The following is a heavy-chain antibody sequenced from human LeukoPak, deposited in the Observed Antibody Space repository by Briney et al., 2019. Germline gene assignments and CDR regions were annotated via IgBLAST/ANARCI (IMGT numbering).Heavy chain of an antibody. J-gene: IGHJ4*02. CDR2: INPNSGGT. CDR3: ARETWYAVTNGGFDY. D-gene: IGHD4-17*01. Sequence: GASVKVSCKASGYTFTGYYMHWVRQAPGQGLEWMGWINPNSGGTNYAQKFQGRVTMTRDMSTSTVYMELSSLRSEDTAVYYCARETWYAVTNGGFDYWGQGTLVTVSS. V-gene: IGHV1-2*02. CDR1: GYTFTGYY.